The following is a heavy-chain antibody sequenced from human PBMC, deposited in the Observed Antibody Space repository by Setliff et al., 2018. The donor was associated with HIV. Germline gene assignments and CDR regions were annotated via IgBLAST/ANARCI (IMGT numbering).Heavy chain of an antibody. CDR2: TNPQSDIA. CDR3: VRVGPWYYARSGYLASWDY. J-gene: IGHJ4*02. Sequence: SVKVSCKASGFTFNHYALSWVRQAPGQRPEWMGGTNPQSDIANYAQRFQGRVTITADHSTTTTYMELTILRADDTAVYYCVRVGPWYYARSGYLASWDYWGQGTLVTAPQ. CDR1: GFTFNHYA. V-gene: IGHV1-69*10. D-gene: IGHD3-22*01.